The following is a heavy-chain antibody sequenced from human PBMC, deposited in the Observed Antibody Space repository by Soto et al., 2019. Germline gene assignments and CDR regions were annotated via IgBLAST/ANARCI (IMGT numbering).Heavy chain of an antibody. V-gene: IGHV1-18*01. J-gene: IGHJ2*01. CDR2: ISAYNGNT. CDR1: GYTFTSYG. Sequence: ASVKVSCKASGYTFTSYGISWVRQAPGQGLEWMGWISAYNGNTNYAQKLQGRVTMTTDTSTSTAYMELRSLRSDDTAVYYCGRDRSGSPVFGSFDLWGRAPLSTFPS. CDR3: GRDRSGSPVFGSFDL. D-gene: IGHD6-6*01.